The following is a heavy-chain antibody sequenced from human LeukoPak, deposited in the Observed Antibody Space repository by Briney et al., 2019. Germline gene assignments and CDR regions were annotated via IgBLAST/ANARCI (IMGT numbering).Heavy chain of an antibody. CDR3: ASWYYDFWSGYFDY. V-gene: IGHV4-61*02. Sequence: SQTLSLTCTVSGGSISSGSYYWSWIRQPAGKGLEWIGRIYTSGSTNYNPSLKSRVTISVDTSKNQFSLKLSSVTAADTAVYYCASWYYDFWSGYFDYWGQGTLVTVSS. CDR1: GGSISSGSYY. J-gene: IGHJ4*02. CDR2: IYTSGST. D-gene: IGHD3-3*01.